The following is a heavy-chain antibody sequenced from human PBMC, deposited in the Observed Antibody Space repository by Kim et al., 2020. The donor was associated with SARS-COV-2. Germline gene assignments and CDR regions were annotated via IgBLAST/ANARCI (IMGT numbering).Heavy chain of an antibody. CDR3: ARHGHGSDILHIDY. CDR1: GGSISSSSYY. J-gene: IGHJ4*02. Sequence: SETLSLTCTVSGGSISSSSYYWGWIRQPPGKGLEWIGSIYYSGSTYYNPSLKSRVTISVDTSKNQFSLKLSSVTAADTAVYYCARHGHGSDILHIDYWGQGTLVTVSS. CDR2: IYYSGST. V-gene: IGHV4-39*01. D-gene: IGHD3-10*01.